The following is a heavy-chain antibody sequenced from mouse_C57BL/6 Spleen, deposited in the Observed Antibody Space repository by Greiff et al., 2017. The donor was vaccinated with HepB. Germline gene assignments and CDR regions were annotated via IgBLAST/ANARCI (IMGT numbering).Heavy chain of an antibody. CDR3: TPSYSNYVDWYFDV. J-gene: IGHJ1*03. CDR1: GFTFSDSW. Sequence: EVKLVESGGGLVQPGGSMKLSCAASGFTFSDSWMDWVRQSPEKGLEWVAEIRNKANNHETYYAESVKGRFTISRDDSKSSVYLQMTSLRAEDTGIYYCTPSYSNYVDWYFDVWGTGTTVTVSS. V-gene: IGHV6-6*01. CDR2: IRNKANNHET. D-gene: IGHD2-5*01.